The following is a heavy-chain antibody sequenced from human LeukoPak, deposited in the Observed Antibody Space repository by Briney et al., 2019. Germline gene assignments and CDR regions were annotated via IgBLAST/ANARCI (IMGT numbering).Heavy chain of an antibody. CDR3: AKGDYDILTGLYYFDY. D-gene: IGHD3-9*01. Sequence: GGSLRFSCAASGFTFSSYAMSWVRQAPGKGLEWVSAISGSGGSTYYADSVKGRFTISRDNSKNTLYLQMNSLRAEDTAVYYCAKGDYDILTGLYYFDYWGQGTPVTVSS. CDR2: ISGSGGST. V-gene: IGHV3-23*01. CDR1: GFTFSSYA. J-gene: IGHJ4*02.